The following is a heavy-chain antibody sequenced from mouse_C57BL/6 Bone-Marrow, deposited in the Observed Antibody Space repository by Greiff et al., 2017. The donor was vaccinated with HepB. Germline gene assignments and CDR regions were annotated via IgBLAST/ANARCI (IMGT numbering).Heavy chain of an antibody. CDR2: INPNNGDT. CDR3: ARGAY. CDR1: GYTFTDYN. V-gene: IGHV1-18*01. J-gene: IGHJ3*01. Sequence: VQLQQSGPELVKPGASVKIPCKASGYTFTDYNMDWVKQSHGKSLEWIGDINPNNGDTNYNGKFKGKATLTADKSSSTAYMQLSSLTSEDSAVYFCARGAYWGQGTLVTVSA.